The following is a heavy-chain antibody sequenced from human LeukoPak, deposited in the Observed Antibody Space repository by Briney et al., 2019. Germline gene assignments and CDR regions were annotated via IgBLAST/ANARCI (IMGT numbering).Heavy chain of an antibody. D-gene: IGHD1-1*01. CDR3: AKLPSGGTGTALIDY. J-gene: IGHJ4*02. V-gene: IGHV3-33*06. CDR2: IWYDGSNK. Sequence: GGSLRLSCAASGFAFSSYGMHWVRQAPGKGLEWVAVIWYDGSNKYYADSVKGRFTISRDNSKSTLYLQMNSLRAEDTAVYYCAKLPSGGTGTALIDYWGQGTLVTVSS. CDR1: GFAFSSYG.